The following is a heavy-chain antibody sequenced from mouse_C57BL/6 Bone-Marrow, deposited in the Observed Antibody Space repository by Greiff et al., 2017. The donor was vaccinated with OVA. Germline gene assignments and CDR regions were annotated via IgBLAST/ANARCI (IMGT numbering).Heavy chain of an antibody. CDR3: TTRYVLFAY. D-gene: IGHD2-12*01. CDR2: IDPENGDT. Sequence: EVQLQQSGAELVRPGASVKLSCTASGFNITDDYMHWVKQRPEQGLEWIGWIDPENGDTEYASKFQGKATITADTSSNTAYLQLSSLTSEDTAVYYCTTRYVLFAYWGQGTLVTVSA. J-gene: IGHJ3*01. CDR1: GFNITDDY. V-gene: IGHV14-4*01.